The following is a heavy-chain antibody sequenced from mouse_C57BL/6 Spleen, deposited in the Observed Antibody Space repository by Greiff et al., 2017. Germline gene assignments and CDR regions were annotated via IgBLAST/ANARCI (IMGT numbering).Heavy chain of an antibody. CDR1: GYTFTSYW. J-gene: IGHJ3*01. CDR2: IYPGNSDT. Sequence: VQLQQSGTVLARPGASVKMSCKTSGYTFTSYWMHWVKQRPGQGLEWIGAIYPGNSDTSYNQKFKGKAKLTAVTSASTAYMELSSLTNEDSAVYYWTRGLDYDGPPFAYWGQGTLVTVSA. D-gene: IGHD2-4*01. CDR3: TRGLDYDGPPFAY. V-gene: IGHV1-5*01.